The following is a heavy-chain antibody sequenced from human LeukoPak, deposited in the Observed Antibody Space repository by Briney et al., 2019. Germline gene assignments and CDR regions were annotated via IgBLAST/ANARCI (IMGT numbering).Heavy chain of an antibody. Sequence: PGGSLRLSCAASGFTFDDYGMNWVRQAPGKGLEWVAFIRYDGSNKYYADSVKGRFTISRDNAKNTVYLQMNSLRAEDTAVYYCARDGYCSGGSCYSDDDYWGQGTLVTVSS. CDR3: ARDGYCSGGSCYSDDDY. CDR1: GFTFDDYG. J-gene: IGHJ4*02. V-gene: IGHV3-30*02. CDR2: IRYDGSNK. D-gene: IGHD2-15*01.